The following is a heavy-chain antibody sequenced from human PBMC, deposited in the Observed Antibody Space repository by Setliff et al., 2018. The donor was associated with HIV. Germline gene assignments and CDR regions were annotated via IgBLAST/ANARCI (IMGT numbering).Heavy chain of an antibody. Sequence: LSLTCTVSGGSISSSSYYWGWIRQPPGKGLEWLGTIYYSGSTYYNPSLKSRVTLSVDTSKNQFSLKLISVTAADTAVYYCARDLGGLHPAYMDVWGKGTTVTVSS. D-gene: IGHD3-16*01. CDR1: GGSISSSSYY. V-gene: IGHV4-39*02. J-gene: IGHJ6*03. CDR3: ARDLGGLHPAYMDV. CDR2: IYYSGST.